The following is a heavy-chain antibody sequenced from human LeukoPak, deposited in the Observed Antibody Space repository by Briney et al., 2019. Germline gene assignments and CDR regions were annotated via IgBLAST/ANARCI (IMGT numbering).Heavy chain of an antibody. J-gene: IGHJ5*02. CDR2: IYTSGST. CDR3: ARVRLHDYSNYGVGWLDP. CDR1: GGSISSYY. D-gene: IGHD4-11*01. V-gene: IGHV4-4*07. Sequence: SETLSLTCTVSGGSISSYYWSWIRQPAGKGLEWIGRIYTSGSTNYNPSLKSRVTMSVDTSKNQFSLKPSSVTAADTAVYYCARVRLHDYSNYGVGWLDPWGQGTLVTVSS.